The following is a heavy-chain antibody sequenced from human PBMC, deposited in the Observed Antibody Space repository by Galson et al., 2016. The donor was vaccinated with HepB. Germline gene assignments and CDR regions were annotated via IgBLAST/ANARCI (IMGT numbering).Heavy chain of an antibody. CDR1: GFALISYA. D-gene: IGHD6-19*01. CDR2: ISGSGGTT. CDR3: ARIEGHSIGWYYAY. V-gene: IGHV3-23*01. Sequence: SQRLSCAASGFALISYAMTWVRQAPGKGLQWVSAISGSGGTTSYADSVKGRFTISRDNSNNTLYLHMNSLRPEDTAVYFCARIEGHSIGWYYAYWGQGTLVTVSS. J-gene: IGHJ4*02.